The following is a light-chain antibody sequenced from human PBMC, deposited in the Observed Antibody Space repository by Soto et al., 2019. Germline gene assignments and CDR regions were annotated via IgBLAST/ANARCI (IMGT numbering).Light chain of an antibody. V-gene: IGLV2-23*02. Sequence: QSVLTQPASVSGSPGQSITISCTGTSSDVGSYNLVSWYQQHPGKAPKLMMYEVSKRPSGVSNRFSGSKSGNTASLTISGLQAEDEADYYCCSYAGSSTPHVVFGGGTKVTVL. CDR3: CSYAGSSTPHVV. CDR2: EVS. CDR1: SSDVGSYNL. J-gene: IGLJ2*01.